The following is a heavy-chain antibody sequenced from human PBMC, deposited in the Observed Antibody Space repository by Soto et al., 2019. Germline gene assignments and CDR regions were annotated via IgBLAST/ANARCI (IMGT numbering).Heavy chain of an antibody. CDR1: GGSFSGYY. J-gene: IGHJ5*02. D-gene: IGHD3-3*01. CDR3: ARALSSYDFWSGYFSRWFDP. CDR2: INHSGST. Sequence: SETLSLTCAVYGGSFSGYYWSWIRQPPGKGLEWIGEINHSGSTNYNPSLKSRVTISVDTSKNQFSLKLSSVTAADTAVYYCARALSSYDFWSGYFSRWFDPWGQGTLVTVSS. V-gene: IGHV4-34*01.